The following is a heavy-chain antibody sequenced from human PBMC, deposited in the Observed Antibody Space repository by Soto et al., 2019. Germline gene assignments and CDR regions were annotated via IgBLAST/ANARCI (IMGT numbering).Heavy chain of an antibody. CDR3: ARDKSYALAV. CDR2: INSDGSST. J-gene: IGHJ6*02. V-gene: IGHV3-74*03. CDR1: GFDFSNSW. D-gene: IGHD4-17*01. Sequence: EVQLVESGGGFVQPGGSLRLSCAASGFDFSNSWMHWVRQVPGKGLVWVSHINSDGSSTTYADSLKGRFTISRDNARTTVYLQWDSLRVEDTAVYYCARDKSYALAVWGQGTTVTVSS.